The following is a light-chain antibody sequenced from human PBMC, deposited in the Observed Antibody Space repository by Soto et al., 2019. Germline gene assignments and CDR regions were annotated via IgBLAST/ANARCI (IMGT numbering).Light chain of an antibody. V-gene: IGKV3-15*01. Sequence: EIVMTQSPATLSVSPGERATLFCRASQSLSSYLAWYQQKPGQAPRLLIYGPSTRATGIPARFSGSGSGTEFTITVSSLQSEDFAVYYCQQYYNWPLTFGGGTKVEVK. J-gene: IGKJ4*01. CDR1: QSLSSY. CDR2: GPS. CDR3: QQYYNWPLT.